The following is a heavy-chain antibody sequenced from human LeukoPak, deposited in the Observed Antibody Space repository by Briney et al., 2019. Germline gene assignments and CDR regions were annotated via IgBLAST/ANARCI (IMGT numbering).Heavy chain of an antibody. V-gene: IGHV3-21*01. CDR3: ARDGTTVTTYDY. CDR1: GFTFSSYS. D-gene: IGHD4-17*01. J-gene: IGHJ4*02. Sequence: GGSLRLSCAASGFTFSSYSMIWVRQAPGKGLEWVSSISSSSSYIYYADSVKGRFTISRDNAKNSLYLQMNSLRAEDTAVYYCARDGTTVTTYDYWGQGTLVTVSS. CDR2: ISSSSSYI.